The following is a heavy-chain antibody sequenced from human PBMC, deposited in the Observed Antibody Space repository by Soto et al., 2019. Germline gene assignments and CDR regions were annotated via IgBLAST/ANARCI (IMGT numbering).Heavy chain of an antibody. CDR2: ISGTGETT. CDR1: GFSFNTYT. D-gene: IGHD6-19*01. J-gene: IGHJ6*02. V-gene: IGHV3-23*01. Sequence: GGSLRLSCAVSGFSFNTYTINWVRQAPWKGLESVSAISGTGETTYYADSVRGRFAISRDKSNNTVFLQMNTLRAEDTAVYYCLHIRVAGGGNRVYYYSDMDVWGQGTAVAVCS. CDR3: LHIRVAGGGNRVYYYSDMDV.